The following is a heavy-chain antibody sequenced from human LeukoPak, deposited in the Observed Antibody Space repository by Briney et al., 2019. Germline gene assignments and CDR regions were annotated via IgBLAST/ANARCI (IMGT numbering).Heavy chain of an antibody. CDR3: ARDSGSSWDRRFFDY. CDR1: GGSISSYY. CDR2: IYYSGST. J-gene: IGHJ4*02. Sequence: SETLSLTCTVSGGSISSYYWSWIRQPPGKGLEWIGYIYYSGSTNYNPSLKSRVTMSVDTSKNQFSLKLSSVTAADTAVYYCARDSGSSWDRRFFDYWGQGTLVTVSS. D-gene: IGHD1-26*01. V-gene: IGHV4-59*01.